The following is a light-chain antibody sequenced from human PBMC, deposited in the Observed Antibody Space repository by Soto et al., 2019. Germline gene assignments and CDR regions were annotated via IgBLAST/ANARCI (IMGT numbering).Light chain of an antibody. CDR2: AAS. CDR3: RQYGNSPRT. CDR1: QSVSSNY. Sequence: EIVLTQSPGTLSLSPGERATLSCRASQSVSSNYLAWYQQKPGQAPRLLIYAASSRATGIPDRFSGSGSGTDFTLTISRLEPEDFAVYYCRQYGNSPRTFGQGTKVEIK. V-gene: IGKV3-20*01. J-gene: IGKJ1*01.